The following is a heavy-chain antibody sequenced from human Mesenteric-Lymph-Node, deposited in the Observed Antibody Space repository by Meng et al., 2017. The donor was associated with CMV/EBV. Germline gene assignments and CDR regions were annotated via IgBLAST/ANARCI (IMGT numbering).Heavy chain of an antibody. V-gene: IGHV3-53*01. Sequence: GESLKISCAASGFTFSSYPMNWVRQAPGKGLEWVSVIYSGGSTYYADSVKGRFTISRDNSKNTLYLQMNSLRAEDTAVYYCARDKGYYGMDVWGQGTTVTVSS. J-gene: IGHJ6*02. CDR2: IYSGGST. CDR3: ARDKGYYGMDV. CDR1: GFTFSSYP.